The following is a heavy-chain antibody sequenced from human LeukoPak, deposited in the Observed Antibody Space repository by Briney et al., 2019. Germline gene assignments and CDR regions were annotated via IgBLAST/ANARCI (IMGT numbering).Heavy chain of an antibody. CDR3: AKVSYSSGSLDGY. J-gene: IGHJ4*02. CDR1: GFTFSNYA. V-gene: IGHV3-23*01. Sequence: GGSLRLSCTASGFTFSNYAMTWVRQAPGEGLEWVSSISDGGITTYYADSVKGRFTISRDNSKNTLYLQMKSLRVEDTAVYYCAKVSYSSGSLDGYWGQGTLVSVSS. CDR2: ISDGGITT. D-gene: IGHD3-10*01.